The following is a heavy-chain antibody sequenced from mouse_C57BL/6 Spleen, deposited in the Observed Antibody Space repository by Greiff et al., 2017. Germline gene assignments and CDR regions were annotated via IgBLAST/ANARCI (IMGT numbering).Heavy chain of an antibody. D-gene: IGHD2-3*01. J-gene: IGHJ4*01. Sequence: QVQLKQSGAELARPGASVKMSCKASGYTFTSYTMHWVKQRPGQGLEWIGYINPSSGYTKYNQKFKDKATLTADTSSSTAYMQLSNLTSENSAVYYCARNDGYYPYDDMDYWGQGTSVTVSA. CDR2: INPSSGYT. CDR1: GYTFTSYT. V-gene: IGHV1-4*01. CDR3: ARNDGYYPYDDMDY.